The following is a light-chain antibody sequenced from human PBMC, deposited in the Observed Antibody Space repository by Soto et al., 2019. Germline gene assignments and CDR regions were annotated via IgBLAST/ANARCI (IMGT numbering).Light chain of an antibody. V-gene: IGKV1-5*01. CDR2: DAS. CDR1: QCISSW. CDR3: QHCNTYPLT. Sequence: DIQMTQSPSTLSASVGDRVTITCRASQCISSWLAWYQQKPGKAPKLLIYDASTFESGVPSRFSCIGSETQFTLTISSPQSDDFATSYCQHCNTYPLTCGGATKLDIK. J-gene: IGKJ4*02.